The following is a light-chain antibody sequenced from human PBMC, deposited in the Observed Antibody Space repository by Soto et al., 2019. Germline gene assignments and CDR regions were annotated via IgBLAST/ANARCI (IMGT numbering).Light chain of an antibody. J-gene: IGKJ4*01. CDR3: QQYNNWIGS. CDR1: QSLSSY. V-gene: IGKV3-15*01. CDR2: GAS. Sequence: EIVLTQSPATLSLSPGERATLSGRASQSLSSYLAWYQQKPGQAPRLLIYGASTRATGIPVRFSGSGSGTEFTLTISRLQSEDFAVYYCQQYNNWIGSFGGGTKVDI.